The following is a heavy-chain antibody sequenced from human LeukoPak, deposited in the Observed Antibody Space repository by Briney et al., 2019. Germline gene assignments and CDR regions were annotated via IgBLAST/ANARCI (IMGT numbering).Heavy chain of an antibody. CDR3: AILPGYSSGWYEVNY. CDR2: ISGSGGNT. J-gene: IGHJ4*02. CDR1: GFTFSTYA. V-gene: IGHV3-23*01. D-gene: IGHD6-13*01. Sequence: GGSLRLSCAASGFTFSTYAMSWVRQAPGKGLEWVSAISGSGGNTYHADSVKGRFTISRDNSRNTLYPQMNSPRAEDTAVYYCAILPGYSSGWYEVNYWGQGTLVTVSS.